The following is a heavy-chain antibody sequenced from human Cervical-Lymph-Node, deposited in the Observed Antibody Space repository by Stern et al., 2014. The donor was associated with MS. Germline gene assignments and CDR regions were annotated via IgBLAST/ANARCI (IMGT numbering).Heavy chain of an antibody. CDR3: ARHQATGYNYISYYYGLDV. D-gene: IGHD5-24*01. CDR1: GGSISSYY. Sequence: QLQLQESGPGLVKPSETLSLTCTVSGGSISSYYWSWIRQPPGKGLEWIGYIYINGNTNYNPSLKNRVTISVAASKDQFSLKLSSVTAADTAVYFCARHQATGYNYISYYYGLDVWGQGTTVTVSS. J-gene: IGHJ6*02. V-gene: IGHV4-59*08. CDR2: IYINGNT.